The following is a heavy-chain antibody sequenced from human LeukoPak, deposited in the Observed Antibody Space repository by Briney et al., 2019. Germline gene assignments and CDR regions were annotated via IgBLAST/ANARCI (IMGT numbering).Heavy chain of an antibody. V-gene: IGHV3-23*01. CDR3: TRDRPNYYGSDGHYYRRNGDY. CDR1: GSTFSIYA. J-gene: IGHJ4*02. CDR2: ISSKGELT. Sequence: PGGSLRLSCAASGSTFSIYAMSWVRQAPGKGLEWVSSISSKGELTFYADSVKGRFTISRDNSESTLYLQMNILRAEDTAIYYCTRDRPNYYGSDGHYYRRNGDYWGQGTLVTVSS. D-gene: IGHD3-22*01.